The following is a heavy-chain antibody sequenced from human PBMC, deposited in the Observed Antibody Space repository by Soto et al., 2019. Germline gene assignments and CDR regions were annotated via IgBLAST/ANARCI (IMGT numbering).Heavy chain of an antibody. J-gene: IGHJ5*02. Sequence: SETLSLTCTVSGGSISSYYWSWIRQPPGKGLEWIGYIYYSGSTNYNPSLKSRVTISVDTSKNQFSLKLSSVTAADTAVYYCARSIVVVPAAIDDNWFDPWGQGTLVTVSS. V-gene: IGHV4-59*08. CDR3: ARSIVVVPAAIDDNWFDP. CDR1: GGSISSYY. CDR2: IYYSGST. D-gene: IGHD2-2*01.